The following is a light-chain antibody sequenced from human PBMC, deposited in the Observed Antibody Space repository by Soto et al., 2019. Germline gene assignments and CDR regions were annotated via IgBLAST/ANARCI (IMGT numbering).Light chain of an antibody. V-gene: IGKV1-5*03. Sequence: DIQMTESPSTLSGSVGDRVTITCRASQTISSWLAWYQQKPGKAPKLLIYKASTLKSGVPSRFSGSGSGTEFTPTISSLQPDDFATYYCQKYNSAPLTFGGGTKVDIK. CDR2: KAS. CDR3: QKYNSAPLT. CDR1: QTISSW. J-gene: IGKJ4*01.